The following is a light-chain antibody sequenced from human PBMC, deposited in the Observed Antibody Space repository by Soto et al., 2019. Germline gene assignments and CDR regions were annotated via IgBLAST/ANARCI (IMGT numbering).Light chain of an antibody. CDR1: SSNIGAGYD. Sequence: QTALTQPPSVSGAPGQRVTISCTWSSSNIGAGYDVHWYQQLPGTAPKLLIYGNSNRPSGVPDRFSGSKSGTSASLAITGLQAEDEADYYCQSYDSSLSGFYVFGTGTNVTV. CDR3: QSYDSSLSGFYV. J-gene: IGLJ1*01. CDR2: GNS. V-gene: IGLV1-40*01.